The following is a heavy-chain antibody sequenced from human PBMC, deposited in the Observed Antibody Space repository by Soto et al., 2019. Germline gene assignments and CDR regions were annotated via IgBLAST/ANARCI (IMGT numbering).Heavy chain of an antibody. CDR2: IYYSGST. CDR1: GGSISSYY. V-gene: IGHV4-59*08. D-gene: IGHD6-13*01. Sequence: SETLSLTCTVSGGSISSYYWSWIRQPPGKGLEWIGYIYYSGSTNYNPSHKSRVTISVDTSKNQFSLKLSSVTAADTAVYYCARSNNSSPYYYMDVWGKGTTVTSP. CDR3: ARSNNSSPYYYMDV. J-gene: IGHJ6*03.